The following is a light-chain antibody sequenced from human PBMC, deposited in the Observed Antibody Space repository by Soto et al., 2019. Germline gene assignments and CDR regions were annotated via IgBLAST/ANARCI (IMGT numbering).Light chain of an antibody. CDR3: QHYNSVSPWT. J-gene: IGKJ1*01. CDR1: QSISIW. V-gene: IGKV1-5*03. CDR2: KAS. Sequence: DIQMTQSPSTLSASVGDRVTITCRASQSISIWLAWYQQKPGKAPNLLIYKASSLESGVPSRFSGSGSGTEFTLTISSLQPDDFATYYCQHYNSVSPWTFGQGTKVDI.